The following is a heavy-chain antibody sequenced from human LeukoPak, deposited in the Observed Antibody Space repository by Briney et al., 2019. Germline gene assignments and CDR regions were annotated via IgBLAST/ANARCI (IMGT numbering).Heavy chain of an antibody. CDR1: GGSISSSNSY. V-gene: IGHV4-39*01. D-gene: IGHD2-2*01. CDR3: ARRCISISCFYY. Sequence: SETLSLTCTVSGGSISSSNSYWAWIRQPPGKGLEWIGTFYYSGDTYYNASLKSRVTISVDTSKNQFSLKLTSVTAADAAVYYCARRCISISCFYYWGQGTLVTVSS. CDR2: FYYSGDT. J-gene: IGHJ4*02.